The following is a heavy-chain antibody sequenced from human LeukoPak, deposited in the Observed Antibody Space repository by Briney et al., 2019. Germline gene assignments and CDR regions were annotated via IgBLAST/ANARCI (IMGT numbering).Heavy chain of an antibody. J-gene: IGHJ4*02. CDR3: ARRDTVMVTNFDY. CDR1: GGSFSNYY. Sequence: SETLSLTCAVYGGSFSNYYWSWIRQPPGKGLEWIGEINHSGSTNYNPSLRSRVTISVDTSKNQFSLKLSSVTASDTAVYYCARRDTVMVTNFDYWGQGTLVTVSS. CDR2: INHSGST. V-gene: IGHV4-34*01. D-gene: IGHD5-18*01.